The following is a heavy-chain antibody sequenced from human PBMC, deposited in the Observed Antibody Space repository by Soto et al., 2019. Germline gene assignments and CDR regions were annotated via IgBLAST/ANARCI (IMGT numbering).Heavy chain of an antibody. Sequence: PSETLSLTCTVSGGSISGTSSYWGWIRQPPGKGLDWIGYIYYSGSTNYNPSLKSRVTISVDTSKNQFSLKLSSVTTADTAVYYCARLVNSSGWYYYYYYYGMDVWGQGTTVTVSS. CDR2: IYYSGST. CDR1: GGSISGTSSY. CDR3: ARLVNSSGWYYYYYYYGMDV. V-gene: IGHV4-61*05. D-gene: IGHD6-19*01. J-gene: IGHJ6*02.